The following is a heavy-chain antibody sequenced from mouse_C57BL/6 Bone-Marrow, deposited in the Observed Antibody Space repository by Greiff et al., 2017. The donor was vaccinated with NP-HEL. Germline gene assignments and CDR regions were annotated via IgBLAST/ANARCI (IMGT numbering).Heavy chain of an antibody. CDR2: IRNKANNHAT. CDR1: GFTFSDAW. J-gene: IGHJ1*03. D-gene: IGHD1-1*01. CDR3: TRRAVVATEYFDV. V-gene: IGHV6-6*01. Sequence: EVQLVESGGGLVQPGGSMKLSCAASGFTFSDAWMDWVRQSPEKGLEWVAEIRNKANNHATYYAESVKGRFTISRDDSKSSVYLQMNSLRAEDTGIYYCTRRAVVATEYFDVWGTGTTVTVSS.